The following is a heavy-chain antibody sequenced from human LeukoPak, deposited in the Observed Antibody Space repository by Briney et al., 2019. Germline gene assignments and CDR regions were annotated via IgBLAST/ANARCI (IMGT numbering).Heavy chain of an antibody. V-gene: IGHV4-30-4*01. CDR2: IYYSGST. CDR1: GGSISSGDYY. J-gene: IGHJ4*02. CDR3: ARSPFPDGAYDSSGYYLDY. D-gene: IGHD3-22*01. Sequence: PSETLSLTCTVSGGSISSGDYYWSWIRQPPGKGLEWIGYIYYSGSTYYNPSLKSRVTISVDTSKNQFSLKLSSVTAADTAVYYCARSPFPDGAYDSSGYYLDYWGQGTLVTVSS.